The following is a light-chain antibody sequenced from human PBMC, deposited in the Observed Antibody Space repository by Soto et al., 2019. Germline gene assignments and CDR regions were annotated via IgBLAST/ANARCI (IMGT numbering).Light chain of an antibody. Sequence: QSVLTQPASVSGSPGQSITISCTGTSSDVAAYNFVSWYQQHPGEVPKLMIYEVINRPSGISDRFSGSKSGNTASLTISGLQAEDEADYYCTAYTRCSTVVFGGGTKLTVL. CDR3: TAYTRCSTVV. CDR2: EVI. CDR1: SSDVAAYNF. V-gene: IGLV2-14*03. J-gene: IGLJ3*02.